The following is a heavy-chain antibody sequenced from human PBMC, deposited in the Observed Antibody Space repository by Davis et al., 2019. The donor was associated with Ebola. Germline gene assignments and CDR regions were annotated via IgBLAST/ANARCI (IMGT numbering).Heavy chain of an antibody. D-gene: IGHD1-20*01. CDR1: GGSISSSSYY. V-gene: IGHV4-39*01. CDR2: IYYSGST. J-gene: IGHJ5*02. CDR3: ARLWGDNWRVTNWFDP. Sequence: GSLRLSCTVSGGSISSSSYYWGWIRQPPGKGLEWIGSIYYSGSTYYNPSLKSRVTISVDTSKNQFSLKLSSVTAAETAVYYCARLWGDNWRVTNWFDPWGQGTLVTVSS.